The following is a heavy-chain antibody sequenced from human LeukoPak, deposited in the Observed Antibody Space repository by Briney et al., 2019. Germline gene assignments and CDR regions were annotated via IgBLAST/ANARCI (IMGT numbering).Heavy chain of an antibody. CDR3: ARDVSGYTYRSWFDP. D-gene: IGHD5-18*01. CDR2: IKQDGSEK. Sequence: HPGGSLRLSCVASGFTFSSYWMSWVRQAPGKGLEWVANIKQDGSEKYYVDSVKGRFTISRDNAENTVFLQMNSLRVEDTAVYYCARDVSGYTYRSWFDPWGQGTLVTVSS. CDR1: GFTFSSYW. J-gene: IGHJ5*02. V-gene: IGHV3-7*01.